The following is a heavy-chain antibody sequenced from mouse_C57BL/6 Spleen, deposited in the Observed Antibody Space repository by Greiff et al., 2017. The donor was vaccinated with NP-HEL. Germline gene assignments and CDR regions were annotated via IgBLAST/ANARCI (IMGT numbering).Heavy chain of an antibody. CDR1: GFTFSDYG. J-gene: IGHJ4*01. Sequence: EVKVVESGGGLVKPGGSLKLSCAASGFTFSDYGMHWVRQAPEKGLEWVAYISSGSSTIYYADTVKGRFTISRDNAKNTLFLQMTSLRSEDTAMYYCARQGQDAMDYWGQGTSVTVSS. CDR2: ISSGSSTI. D-gene: IGHD3-3*01. CDR3: ARQGQDAMDY. V-gene: IGHV5-17*01.